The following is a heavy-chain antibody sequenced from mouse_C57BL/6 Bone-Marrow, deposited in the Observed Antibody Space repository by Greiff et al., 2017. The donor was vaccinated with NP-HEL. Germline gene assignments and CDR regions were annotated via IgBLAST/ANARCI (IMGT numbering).Heavy chain of an antibody. CDR1: GFSLTTYG. D-gene: IGHD2-4*01. V-gene: IGHV2-5*01. CDR3: AKTGDYDGVWYFDV. CDR2: IWRAGSN. Sequence: VQLQQSGPGLVQPSQSLSMTCTVSGFSLTTYGVHWVRQSPGKGLEWLGVIWRAGSNDYNAAFMSRLGITKDNSKNQVFFKMNNLQADDTAIYDCAKTGDYDGVWYFDVWGTGTTVTVSS. J-gene: IGHJ1*03.